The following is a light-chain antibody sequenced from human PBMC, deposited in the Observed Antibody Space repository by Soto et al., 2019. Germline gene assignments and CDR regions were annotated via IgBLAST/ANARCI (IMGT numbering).Light chain of an antibody. J-gene: IGLJ2*01. CDR1: SGNSNYK. CDR2: VGTGGIVG. CDR3: GADDGSGSNFVV. V-gene: IGLV9-49*01. Sequence: QSVLTQPPSASASLGASVTLTCTLSSGNSNYKVDWYQQRPGKGPRPVMRVGTGGIVGSKGDGIPDRFSVLGSGLNRYLAINDIQEEDESDYHCGADDGSGSNFVVFGGGTKLTVL.